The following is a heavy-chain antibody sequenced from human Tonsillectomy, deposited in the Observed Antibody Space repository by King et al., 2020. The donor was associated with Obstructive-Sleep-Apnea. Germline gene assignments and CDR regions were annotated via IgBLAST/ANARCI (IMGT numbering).Heavy chain of an antibody. Sequence: MQLQESGPGLVKPSETLSLTSTVSGDSISTSSYYWGWIRQPPGKGLEWIGNIYYSGSTHYNPSLKSRVTISVDTSRNQFSLKLSSVTAADTAVYYCARVMRDGSGSYYNDYWGQGTLVTVSS. D-gene: IGHD3-10*01. CDR3: ARVMRDGSGSYYNDY. J-gene: IGHJ4*02. CDR2: IYYSGST. V-gene: IGHV4-39*07. CDR1: GDSISTSSYY.